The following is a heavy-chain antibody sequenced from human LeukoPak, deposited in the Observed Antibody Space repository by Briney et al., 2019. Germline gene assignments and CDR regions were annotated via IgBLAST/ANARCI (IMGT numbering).Heavy chain of an antibody. CDR1: GYTFSGYY. D-gene: IGHD3-16*01. J-gene: IGHJ4*02. CDR3: AREGLGELTLDY. Sequence: ASVKVSCKASGYTFSGYYVHWVRQAPGQGLEWMGWINCNSGDTNYAQKLQGRVTMTTDTSTSTAYMELRSLRSDDTAVYYCAREGLGELTLDYWGQGTLVTVSS. V-gene: IGHV1-18*04. CDR2: INCNSGDT.